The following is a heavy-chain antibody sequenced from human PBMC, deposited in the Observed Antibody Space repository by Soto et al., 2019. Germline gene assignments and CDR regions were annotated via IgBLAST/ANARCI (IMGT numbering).Heavy chain of an antibody. D-gene: IGHD1-26*01. Sequence: QVQLVQSGAEVKKPGASVKVSCKASGYTFTSYYMHWVRQAPGQGLEWMGIINPSGGSTSYAQKFPGRVTMTRETATSTVYMELSSLRSEDTAVYYCAREGRSRTNAFDIWGQGTMVTVSS. CDR2: INPSGGST. V-gene: IGHV1-46*01. CDR1: GYTFTSYY. CDR3: AREGRSRTNAFDI. J-gene: IGHJ3*02.